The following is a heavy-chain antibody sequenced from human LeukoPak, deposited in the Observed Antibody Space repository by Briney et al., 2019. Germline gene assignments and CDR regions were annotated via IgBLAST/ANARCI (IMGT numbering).Heavy chain of an antibody. Sequence: GGSLRLSCAASGFTFSSYGMHWVRQAPGKGLEWVAVISYDGSNKYYADSAKGRFTISRDNSKNTLYLQMNSLRAEDTAVYYCAKTYYYDSSDPLFHYWGQGTLVTVSS. CDR1: GFTFSSYG. V-gene: IGHV3-30*18. J-gene: IGHJ4*02. CDR2: ISYDGSNK. D-gene: IGHD3-22*01. CDR3: AKTYYYDSSDPLFHY.